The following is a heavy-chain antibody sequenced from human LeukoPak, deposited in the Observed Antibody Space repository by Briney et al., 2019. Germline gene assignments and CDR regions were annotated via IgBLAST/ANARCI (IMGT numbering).Heavy chain of an antibody. Sequence: GGSLRLSCAASGFTFNRHGMNWVRQAPGKGLEWVSSISSSTTYIYYADSVKGRFTISRDNARSSLYLQMNSLRAEDTAVYYCARDCYYYYYMDVWGKGTTVTVSS. J-gene: IGHJ6*03. CDR2: ISSSTTYI. CDR3: ARDCYYYYYMDV. CDR1: GFTFNRHG. V-gene: IGHV3-21*01.